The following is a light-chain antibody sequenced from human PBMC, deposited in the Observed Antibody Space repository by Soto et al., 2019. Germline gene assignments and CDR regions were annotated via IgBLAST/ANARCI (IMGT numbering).Light chain of an antibody. CDR2: DAS. V-gene: IGKV1-5*01. CDR3: QQYYTYSPTT. Sequence: DIQLTQSPSTLSVPVGDRVTITCRASQSVSTWLAWYQQKPGKAPKLLVYDASSLETWTPSRFSASGSGTEFTLTISSLKPVDSATYYCQQYYTYSPTTFGQGTSVEVK. J-gene: IGKJ1*01. CDR1: QSVSTW.